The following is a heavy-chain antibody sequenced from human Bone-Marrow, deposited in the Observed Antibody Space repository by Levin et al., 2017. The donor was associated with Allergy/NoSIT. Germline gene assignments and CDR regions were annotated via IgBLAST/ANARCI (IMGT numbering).Heavy chain of an antibody. J-gene: IGHJ4*02. D-gene: IGHD4-17*01. CDR2: IYYSGST. CDR3: ARVNYGDEHRALGY. CDR1: GGSISSGDYY. V-gene: IGHV4-30-4*01. Sequence: PSETLSLTCTVSGGSISSGDYYWSWIRQPPGKGLEWIGYIYYSGSTYYNPSLKSRVTISVDTSKNQFSLKLSSVTAADTAVYYCARVNYGDEHRALGYWGQGTLVTVSS.